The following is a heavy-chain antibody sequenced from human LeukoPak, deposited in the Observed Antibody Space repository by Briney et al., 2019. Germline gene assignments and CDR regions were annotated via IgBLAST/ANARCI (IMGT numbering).Heavy chain of an antibody. D-gene: IGHD3-22*01. CDR3: ARCADSSGNYADGFDI. V-gene: IGHV3-53*01. CDR1: GFTVSSNY. Sequence: PGGSLRLSCAASGFTVSSNYLSWVSQAPGKGLEWVSVTYSGGSTYYADSVKGRFTTSRDTSKNTLYLQMNSLRAEDTAVYYCARCADSSGNYADGFDIWGQGTMVTVSS. J-gene: IGHJ3*02. CDR2: TYSGGST.